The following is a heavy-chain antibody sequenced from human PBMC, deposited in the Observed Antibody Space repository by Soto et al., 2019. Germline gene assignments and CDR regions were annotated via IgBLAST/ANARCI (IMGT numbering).Heavy chain of an antibody. CDR3: ARFYDYIWGSYDYDDAFDI. CDR1: SGSISSSNW. D-gene: IGHD3-16*01. J-gene: IGHJ3*02. Sequence: QVQLQESGPGLVKPSGTLSLTCAVSSGSISSSNWWSWVRQPPGKGLEWIGEIYHSGSTNYNPSLKSRVTISVDKSKNQFSLKLSSVTAADTAVYYCARFYDYIWGSYDYDDAFDIWGQGTMVTVSS. CDR2: IYHSGST. V-gene: IGHV4-4*02.